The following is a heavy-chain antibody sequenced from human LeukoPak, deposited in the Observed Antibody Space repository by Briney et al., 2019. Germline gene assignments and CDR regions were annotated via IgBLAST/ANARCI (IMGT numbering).Heavy chain of an antibody. V-gene: IGHV1-18*04. J-gene: IGHJ4*02. Sequence: ASVKVSCKASGYTFTGYYMHWVRQAPGQGLEWMGWINPNSGNTNYAQKLQGRVTMTTDTSTSTAYMELRSLRSDDTAVYYCARDHGRGSLFGVVMPFDYWGQGTLVTVSS. CDR1: GYTFTGYY. D-gene: IGHD3-3*01. CDR3: ARDHGRGSLFGVVMPFDY. CDR2: INPNSGNT.